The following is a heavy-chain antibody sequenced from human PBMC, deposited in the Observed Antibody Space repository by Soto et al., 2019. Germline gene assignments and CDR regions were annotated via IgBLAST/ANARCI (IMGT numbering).Heavy chain of an antibody. Sequence: GGSLRLSCTAAGLPHSSFAMMWVRQAPGKGLDFVSGIYGSGGGIEYAESVKGRFTISRDNSKNTVYLQMTDLRADDTAVYYCAKDAVYNDGLWLMDHWGQGTQVTVSS. J-gene: IGHJ4*02. CDR2: IYGSGGGI. V-gene: IGHV3-23*01. CDR1: GLPHSSFA. CDR3: AKDAVYNDGLWLMDH. D-gene: IGHD2-21*01.